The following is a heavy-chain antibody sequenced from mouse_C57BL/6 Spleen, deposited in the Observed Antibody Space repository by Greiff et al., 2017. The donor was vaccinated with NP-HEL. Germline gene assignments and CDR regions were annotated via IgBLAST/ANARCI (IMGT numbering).Heavy chain of an antibody. V-gene: IGHV1-82*01. J-gene: IGHJ3*01. D-gene: IGHD2-1*01. CDR2: IYPGDGDT. CDR1: GYAFSSSW. CDR3: ANDYGNYGY. Sequence: VQLQQSGPELVKPGASVKISCKASGYAFSSSWMNWVKQRPGKGLEWIGRIYPGDGDTNYNGKFKGKATLTADKSSSTAYMQLSSLTSEDSAVYFCANDYGNYGYWGQGTLVTVSA.